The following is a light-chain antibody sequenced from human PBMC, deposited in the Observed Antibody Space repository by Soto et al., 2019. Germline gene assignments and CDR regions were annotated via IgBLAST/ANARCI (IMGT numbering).Light chain of an antibody. CDR2: DTN. CDR1: SGSVSSSHH. J-gene: IGLJ1*01. Sequence: QTVVTQEPSFSVSPGRTVTLTCALSSGSVSSSHHPSWYQQSPGPAPRTLIHDTNRRCSGVPDRFSGSILVNKAALTITGAQADDESDYYCVLYLGRDTPYVFGTGTNVTVL. CDR3: VLYLGRDTPYV. V-gene: IGLV8-61*01.